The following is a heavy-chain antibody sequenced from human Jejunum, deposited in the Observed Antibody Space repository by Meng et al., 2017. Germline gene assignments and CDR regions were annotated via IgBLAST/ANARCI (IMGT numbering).Heavy chain of an antibody. CDR1: GFTFSSYW. V-gene: IGHV3-74*01. CDR2: INSDGSST. J-gene: IGHJ5*02. CDR3: ARGPDLSGRYYVGDL. Sequence: GESLKISCAASGFTFSSYWMHWVRQAPGKGLVWVSRINSDGSSTSDAGSVKGRFTISRDNAKNTLYLQMNSLRAEDTALYYCARGPDLSGRYYVGDLWGRGTLVTVSS. D-gene: IGHD3-10*01.